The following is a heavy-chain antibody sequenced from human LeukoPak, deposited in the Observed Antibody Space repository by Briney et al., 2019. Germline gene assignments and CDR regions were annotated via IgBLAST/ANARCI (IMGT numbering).Heavy chain of an antibody. D-gene: IGHD3-3*01. J-gene: IGHJ4*02. CDR1: GFTFSSYA. Sequence: PGGSLRLSCAVSGFTFSSYATSWVRQAPGKGLEWVSAISGSGGSTYYADSVKGRFTISRDNSKNTLYLQMNSLRAEDTAVYYCATSHDFWSGYAYYWGQGTLVTVSS. CDR2: ISGSGGST. V-gene: IGHV3-23*01. CDR3: ATSHDFWSGYAYY.